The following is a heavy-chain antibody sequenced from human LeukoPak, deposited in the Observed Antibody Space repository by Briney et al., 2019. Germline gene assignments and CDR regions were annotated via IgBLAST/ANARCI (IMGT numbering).Heavy chain of an antibody. Sequence: ASVKVSCKASGYTFTSYGISWVRQAPGQGLKWMGWISAYNGNTNYAQKLQGRVTMTTDTSTSTAYMELRSLRSDDTAVYYCARDLGYYYGSGSYSEFDYWGQGTLVTVSS. CDR1: GYTFTSYG. D-gene: IGHD3-10*01. CDR2: ISAYNGNT. V-gene: IGHV1-18*04. J-gene: IGHJ4*02. CDR3: ARDLGYYYGSGSYSEFDY.